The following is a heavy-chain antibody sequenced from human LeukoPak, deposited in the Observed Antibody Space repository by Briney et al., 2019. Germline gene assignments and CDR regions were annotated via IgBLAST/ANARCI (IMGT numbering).Heavy chain of an antibody. CDR2: IWYDGSNK. CDR1: GFTFSSYG. D-gene: IGHD2-2*01. J-gene: IGHJ4*02. CDR3: ANRRCTSNSCYLEY. Sequence: GGSLRLSCAASGFTFSSYGMHWVRQAPGKGLEWVAVIWYDGSNKYYADSVKGRFTISRDNSKNTLYLQMNSLRAEDTAIYYCANRRCTSNSCYLEYWGQGTLVTVSS. V-gene: IGHV3-33*06.